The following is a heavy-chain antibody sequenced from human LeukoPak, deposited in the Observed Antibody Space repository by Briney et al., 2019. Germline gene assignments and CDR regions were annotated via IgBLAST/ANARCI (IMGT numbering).Heavy chain of an antibody. J-gene: IGHJ3*02. V-gene: IGHV4-59*08. D-gene: IGHD3-22*01. CDR1: GGSISSYY. CDR2: IYYSGST. Sequence: SETLSLTCTVSGGSISSYYWSWIRQPPGKGLEWIGYIYYSGSTNYNPSLKSRVTISVDTSKNQFPLKLSSVTAADTAVYYCARSYDSSGYYGGDAFDIWGQGTMVTVSS. CDR3: ARSYDSSGYYGGDAFDI.